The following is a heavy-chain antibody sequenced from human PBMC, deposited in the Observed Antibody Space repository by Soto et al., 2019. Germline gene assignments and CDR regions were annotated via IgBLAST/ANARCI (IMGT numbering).Heavy chain of an antibody. CDR1: GFTFGDYA. CDR3: TKGRTSFGF. CDR2: ISDGDGDT. V-gene: IGHV3-23*01. J-gene: IGHJ4*02. Sequence: EVLLLQSGGGLVQPGGSLRLSCAASGFTFGDYAMTLVRQAPGKGREWVSDISDGDGDTHYADSVKGRITTSRDNSKNTLYLLMGTLRAEGEAVYYCTKGRTSFGFWGQGTLVTVSS. D-gene: IGHD3-10*01.